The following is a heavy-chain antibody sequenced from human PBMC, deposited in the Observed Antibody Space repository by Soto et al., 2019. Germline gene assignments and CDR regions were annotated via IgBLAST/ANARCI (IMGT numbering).Heavy chain of an antibody. D-gene: IGHD3-3*01. J-gene: IGHJ6*03. Sequence: GGSLRLSCAASGFTFDDYAMHWVRQAPGKGLEWVSGISWNSGSIGYADSVKGRFTLSRDNAKNSLYLQMNSLRAEDTALYYCAKGSRSITIFGAEDYYYMDVWGKGTTVTVSS. CDR3: AKGSRSITIFGAEDYYYMDV. V-gene: IGHV3-9*01. CDR1: GFTFDDYA. CDR2: ISWNSGSI.